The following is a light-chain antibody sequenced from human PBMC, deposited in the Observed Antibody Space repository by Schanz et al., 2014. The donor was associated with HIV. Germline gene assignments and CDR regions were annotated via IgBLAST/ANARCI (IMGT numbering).Light chain of an antibody. CDR2: AAS. Sequence: IQLTQSPSSLSAFVGDRVTITCRASQGISSYLAWYQQKPGKAPKVLIYAASTLQSGVPSRFSGSGSGTDFTLSISSLQAEDVAVYYCQQYFSTPTFGGGTKVEIQ. CDR1: QGISSY. J-gene: IGKJ4*01. CDR3: QQYFSTPT. V-gene: IGKV1-9*01.